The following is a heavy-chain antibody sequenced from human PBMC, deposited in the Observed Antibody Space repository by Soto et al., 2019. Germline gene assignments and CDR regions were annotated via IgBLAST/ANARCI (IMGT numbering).Heavy chain of an antibody. V-gene: IGHV3-30-3*01. D-gene: IGHD4-17*01. Sequence: QVQLVESGGGVVQPGRSLRLSCAASGFTFSSYAMHWVRQAPGKGLEWVAVISYDGSNKYYADSVKGRFTISRDNSKNTLYLQMNRLRAEDTAVYYCARGPLDDYGDMRYWGQGTLVTVSS. CDR1: GFTFSSYA. CDR3: ARGPLDDYGDMRY. J-gene: IGHJ4*02. CDR2: ISYDGSNK.